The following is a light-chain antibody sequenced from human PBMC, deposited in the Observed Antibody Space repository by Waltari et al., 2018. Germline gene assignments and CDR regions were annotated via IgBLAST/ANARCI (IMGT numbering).Light chain of an antibody. CDR1: SSNIGSNS. V-gene: IGLV1-44*01. Sequence: QSVLTQAPSASGTPGQRVAISCSGGSSNIGSNSVNWYQQLPGTAPKLLIFSSNQRPSGVPDRFSGSKSGTSASLAISGLQSEDEADYYCASWDGSLNGVIFGGGTKLTVL. CDR3: ASWDGSLNGVI. J-gene: IGLJ2*01. CDR2: SSN.